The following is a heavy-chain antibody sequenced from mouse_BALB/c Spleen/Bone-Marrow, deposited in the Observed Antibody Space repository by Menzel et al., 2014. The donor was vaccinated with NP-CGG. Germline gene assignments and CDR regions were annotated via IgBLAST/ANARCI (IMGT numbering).Heavy chain of an antibody. CDR3: ARWGTPAVPDY. J-gene: IGHJ2*01. Sequence: VQLQQSGPELVKPGASVKVSCKASGYAFTNYNMYWVKQSHGKSLEWIGYNDPYSGGTNYNQKFKGKATLTVDKSSSTAYMHLKSLTCEDSAVYYCARWGTPAVPDYWGQGTTLTVSS. CDR1: GYAFTNYN. CDR2: NDPYSGGT. V-gene: IGHV1S135*01. D-gene: IGHD5-1*01.